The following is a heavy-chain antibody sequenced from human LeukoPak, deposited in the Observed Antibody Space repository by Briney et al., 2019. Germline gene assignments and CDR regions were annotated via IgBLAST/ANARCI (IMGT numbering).Heavy chain of an antibody. CDR3: TRDHCTRSSCYEDYYHGMDV. CDR2: ITPNTGYT. CDR1: GNTFSGYY. D-gene: IGHD2-2*01. J-gene: IGHJ6*02. V-gene: IGHV1-2*02. Sequence: GSLKVSCKASGNTFSGYYMHWVRQAPGQGLEWMGWITPNTGYTETAQKFQGRVTMTRETSISTAYMELSRLRSDDTAVYYCTRDHCTRSSCYEDYYHGMDVWGQGTTVTVPS.